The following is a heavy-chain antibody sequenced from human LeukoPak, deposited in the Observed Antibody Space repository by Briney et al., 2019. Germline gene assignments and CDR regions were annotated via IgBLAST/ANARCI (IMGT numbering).Heavy chain of an antibody. CDR2: INPNSGGT. V-gene: IGHV1-2*02. J-gene: IGHJ4*02. CDR3: AREDYYDSSGYAF. CDR1: GYTFTGYY. D-gene: IGHD3-22*01. Sequence: ASVKVSCRASGYTFTGYYMHWVRQAPGQGLEWMGWINPNSGGTNYAQKFQGRVTMTRDTSISTAYMELSRLRSDDTAVYYCAREDYYDSSGYAFWGQGTLVTVSS.